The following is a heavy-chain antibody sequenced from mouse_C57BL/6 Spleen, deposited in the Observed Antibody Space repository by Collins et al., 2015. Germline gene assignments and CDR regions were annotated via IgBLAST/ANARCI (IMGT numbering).Heavy chain of an antibody. Sequence: EVQLQQSGPVLVKPGASVKMSCKASGYTFTDYYMNWVKQSHGKSLEWIGVINPYNGGTSYNQKLKGKATLTVDKSSSTAYMELNSLTSEDSAVYYCARSGYDGYYKFAYWGQGTLVTVSA. CDR3: ARSGYDGYYKFAY. CDR1: GYTFTDYY. J-gene: IGHJ3*01. V-gene: IGHV1-19*01. CDR2: INPYNGGT. D-gene: IGHD2-3*01.